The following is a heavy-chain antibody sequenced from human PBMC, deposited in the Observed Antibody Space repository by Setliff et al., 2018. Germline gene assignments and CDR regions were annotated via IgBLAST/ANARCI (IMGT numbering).Heavy chain of an antibody. D-gene: IGHD1-7*01. V-gene: IGHV5-51*01. Sequence: GESLKISCKASGYSFVSFWIAWVRQMPGKGLEWMGIIYPGDSDTRYSPSFQGQVTISADKSISTAYLQWSSLKASDTAMYYCARPQGQLELPHYWGQGTLVTVSS. J-gene: IGHJ4*02. CDR3: ARPQGQLELPHY. CDR1: GYSFVSFW. CDR2: IYPGDSDT.